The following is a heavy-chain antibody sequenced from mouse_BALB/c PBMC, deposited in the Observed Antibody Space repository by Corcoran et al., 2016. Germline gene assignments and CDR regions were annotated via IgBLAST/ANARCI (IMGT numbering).Heavy chain of an antibody. CDR1: GYTFTNYG. J-gene: IGHJ2*01. V-gene: IGHV9-3-1*01. D-gene: IGHD1-1*01. Sequence: QIQLVQSGPELKKPGETVKISCKASGYTFTNYGMNWVKQAPGKGLKWMGWINTYTGEPTYADDFKGRFAFSLETSASTAYLQINNLKNEDTATYFCARFLYGSYFDYWGQGTTLTVSS. CDR3: ARFLYGSYFDY. CDR2: INTYTGEP.